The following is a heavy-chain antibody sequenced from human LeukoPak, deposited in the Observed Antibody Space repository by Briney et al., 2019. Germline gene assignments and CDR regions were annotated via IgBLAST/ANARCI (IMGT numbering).Heavy chain of an antibody. CDR3: ARSNNDGDYLGVGFDY. CDR2: INTNTGNP. V-gene: IGHV7-4-1*02. D-gene: IGHD4-17*01. J-gene: IGHJ4*02. CDR1: GYTFSSYA. Sequence: ASVKVSCKASGYTFSSYAMNWVRQAPGQGLEWMGWINTNTGNPTYAQGFTGRFVFSLDTSVSTAYLQISSLRAEDTAVYYCARSNNDGDYLGVGFDYWGQGTLVTVSS.